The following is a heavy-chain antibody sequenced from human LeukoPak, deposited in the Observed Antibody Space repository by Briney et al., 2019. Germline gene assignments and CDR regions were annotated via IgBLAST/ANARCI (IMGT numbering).Heavy chain of an antibody. CDR3: ASRSRSVTATTYGMDV. CDR1: GGSFSGYY. CDR2: INHSGST. D-gene: IGHD3-10*01. Sequence: SETPSLTCAVYGGSFSGYYWSWIRQPPVKGLEWIGEINHSGSTNYNPSLKSRVTISVDTSKNQFSLKLSSVTAADTAVYYCASRSRSVTATTYGMDVWGQGTTVTVSS. V-gene: IGHV4-34*01. J-gene: IGHJ6*02.